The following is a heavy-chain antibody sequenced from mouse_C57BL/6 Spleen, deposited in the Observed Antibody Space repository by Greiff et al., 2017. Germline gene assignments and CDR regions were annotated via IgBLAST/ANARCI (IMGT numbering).Heavy chain of an antibody. CDR1: GFTFSDYY. D-gene: IGHD3-2*02. CDR2: INYDGSST. V-gene: IGHV5-16*01. CDR3: AKEEPAQAPFAY. J-gene: IGHJ3*01. Sequence: EVKLMESEGGLVQPGSSMKLSCTASGFTFSDYYMAWVRQVPEKGLEWVANINYDGSSTYYLDSLKSRFIISRDNAKNILYLQMSSLKSEDTATYYCAKEEPAQAPFAYWGQGTLVTVSA.